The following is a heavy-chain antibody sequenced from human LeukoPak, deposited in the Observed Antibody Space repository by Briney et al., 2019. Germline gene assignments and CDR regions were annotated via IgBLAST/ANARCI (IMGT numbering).Heavy chain of an antibody. D-gene: IGHD1-26*01. V-gene: IGHV1-18*01. CDR1: GGTFSSYA. J-gene: IGHJ4*02. CDR3: ARDQEAGVGATAFDY. Sequence: ASVKVSCKASGGTFSSYAISWVRQAPGQGLEWMGWISAYNGNTSYAQKLQGRVTMTTDTSTSTAYMELRSLRSDDTAVYYCARDQEAGVGATAFDYWGQGTLVTVSS. CDR2: ISAYNGNT.